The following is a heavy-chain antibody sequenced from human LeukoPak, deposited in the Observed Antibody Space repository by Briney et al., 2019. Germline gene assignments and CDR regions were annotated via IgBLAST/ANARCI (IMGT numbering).Heavy chain of an antibody. J-gene: IGHJ6*03. CDR2: IYYSGTT. Sequence: SETLSLTCTVSGGSISTSSHYWGWIRQPPGKGLEWIGSIYYSGTTYYNPSLKSRVTISVDTSKNQFSLKLSSVTAADTAVYYCVRLAALRGFYYYMDVWGKGTAVTVSS. V-gene: IGHV4-39*07. CDR3: VRLAALRGFYYYMDV. D-gene: IGHD6-25*01. CDR1: GGSISTSSHY.